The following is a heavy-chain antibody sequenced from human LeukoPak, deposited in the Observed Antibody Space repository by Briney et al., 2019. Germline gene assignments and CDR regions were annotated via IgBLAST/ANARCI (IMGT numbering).Heavy chain of an antibody. CDR1: GDSINSLDL. J-gene: IGHJ3*02. CDR2: VNHSGNT. D-gene: IGHD1-14*01. CDR3: ARGRSRYNRDAFDI. Sequence: KPSGTLSLTCTVSGDSINSLDLWSWVRQAPGKGLEWIGEVNHSGNTNYDPSLKSRVTISVDTSKNQFPLKLTSVTAADTAVYYCARGRSRYNRDAFDIWGQGTMVTVSS. V-gene: IGHV4-4*02.